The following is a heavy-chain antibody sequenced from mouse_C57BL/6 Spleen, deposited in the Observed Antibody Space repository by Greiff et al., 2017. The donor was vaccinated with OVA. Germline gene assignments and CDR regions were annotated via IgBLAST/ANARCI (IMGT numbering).Heavy chain of an antibody. V-gene: IGHV1-69*01. CDR1: GYTFTSYW. CDR2: IDPSDSYT. J-gene: IGHJ4*01. Sequence: QVQLQQPGAELVMPGASVKLSCKASGYTFTSYWMHWVKQRPGQGLEWIGEIDPSDSYTNYNQKFKGKSTLTVDKSSSTAYMQLSSLTSEDSAVYYCARRGYYGSSQSSYYYAMDYWGQGTSVTVSS. CDR3: ARRGYYGSSQSSYYYAMDY. D-gene: IGHD1-1*01.